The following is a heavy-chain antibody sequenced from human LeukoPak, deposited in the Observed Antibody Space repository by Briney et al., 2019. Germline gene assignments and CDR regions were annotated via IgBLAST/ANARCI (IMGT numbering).Heavy chain of an antibody. CDR2: IYYSGST. J-gene: IGHJ4*02. Sequence: SETLSLTCTVSGGSISSYYWSWIRQPPGKGLEWIGYIYYSGSTNYNPSLKSRVTISVDTSKNQFSLKLSSVTAADTAVYYCARGVGATSDFDYWAREPWSPSPQ. D-gene: IGHD1-26*01. V-gene: IGHV4-59*08. CDR3: ARGVGATSDFDY. CDR1: GGSISSYY.